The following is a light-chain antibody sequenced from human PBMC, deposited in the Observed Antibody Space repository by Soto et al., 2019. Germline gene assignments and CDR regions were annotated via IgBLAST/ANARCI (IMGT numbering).Light chain of an antibody. CDR3: QQYASGPLT. V-gene: IGKV3-20*01. J-gene: IGKJ4*01. Sequence: EIVLAQSPATLSLSPGGPPTLPCRSSQRVFSVYLAWYQQKPGQAPRLLIYGASIRAPGAPDRFSGRGSATDFTLTINRLEPEDFAIYFCQQYASGPLTFGGGTKVDIK. CDR1: QRVFSVY. CDR2: GAS.